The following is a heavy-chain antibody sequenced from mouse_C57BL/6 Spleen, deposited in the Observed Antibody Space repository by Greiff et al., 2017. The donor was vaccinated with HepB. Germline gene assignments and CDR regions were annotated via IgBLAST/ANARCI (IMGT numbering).Heavy chain of an antibody. Sequence: EVKLQQSGPVLVKPGASVKMSCKASGYTFTDYYMNWVKQSHGKSLEWIGVINPYNGGTSYNQTFKGKATLTVDKSSSTAYMELNSLTSEDSAVYYCARHSLDAMDYWGQGTSVTVSS. CDR3: ARHSLDAMDY. V-gene: IGHV1-19*01. CDR1: GYTFTDYY. CDR2: INPYNGGT. J-gene: IGHJ4*01.